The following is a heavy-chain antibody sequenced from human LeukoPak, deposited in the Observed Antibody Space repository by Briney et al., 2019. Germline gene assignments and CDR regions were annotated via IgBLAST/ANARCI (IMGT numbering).Heavy chain of an antibody. J-gene: IGHJ4*02. D-gene: IGHD6-19*01. Sequence: SETLSLTCAVSDDSMSSGYCWGWIRQPPGNGLEWLASIYHGGSTYYNPSLKSRLTISVDTSKNQFSLTLSSVTAADTAVYYCARLLYTNGWYGAYYWGQGTLVTVSS. CDR1: DDSMSSGYC. CDR3: ARLLYTNGWYGAYY. V-gene: IGHV4-38-2*01. CDR2: IYHGGST.